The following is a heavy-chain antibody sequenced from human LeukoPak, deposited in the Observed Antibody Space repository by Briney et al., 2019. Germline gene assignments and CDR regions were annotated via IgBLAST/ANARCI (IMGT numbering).Heavy chain of an antibody. V-gene: IGHV1-2*02. J-gene: IGHJ3*02. CDR2: INPNSGGT. Sequence: ASVKVSCKASGYTFTGYYMHWVRQAPGQGLEWMGWINPNSGGTNYAQKFQGRVTMTRDTSISTAHMELSRLRSDDTAVYYCARGPITMIVVDAFDIWGQGTMVTVSS. D-gene: IGHD3-22*01. CDR3: ARGPITMIVVDAFDI. CDR1: GYTFTGYY.